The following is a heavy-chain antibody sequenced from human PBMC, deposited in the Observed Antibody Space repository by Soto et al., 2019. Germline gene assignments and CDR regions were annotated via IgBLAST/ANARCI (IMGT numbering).Heavy chain of an antibody. CDR3: AKRAYGSDFDY. V-gene: IGHV3-23*01. D-gene: IGHD3-10*01. CDR2: ISGSGGST. J-gene: IGHJ4*02. Sequence: EVQLLESGGGLVQPGGSLRLSCAASGFTFSSYAMNWVRQAPGKGLEWVSVISGSGGSTYYADSVKGRFTISRDNSKNTRYLQMNSRRAEDTAVYYCAKRAYGSDFDYWGQGTLVTVSS. CDR1: GFTFSSYA.